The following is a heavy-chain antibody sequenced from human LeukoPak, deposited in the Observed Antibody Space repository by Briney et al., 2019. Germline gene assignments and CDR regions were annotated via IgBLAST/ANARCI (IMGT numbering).Heavy chain of an antibody. CDR1: GYTFTGYY. D-gene: IGHD1-26*01. Sequence: ASVKVSCKASGYTFTGYYMHWVRQAPGQGLERMGWINPNSGGTNCAQKFQGRVTMTRDTSISTAYMELSSLRSDDTAVYYCARESIVGATTLDYWGQGTLVTVSS. CDR3: ARESIVGATTLDY. V-gene: IGHV1-2*02. J-gene: IGHJ4*02. CDR2: INPNSGGT.